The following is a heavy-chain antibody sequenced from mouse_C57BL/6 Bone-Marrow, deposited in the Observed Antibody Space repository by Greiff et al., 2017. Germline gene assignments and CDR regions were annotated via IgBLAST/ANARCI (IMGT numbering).Heavy chain of an antibody. CDR3: AITTVVAPQWYFDV. CDR1: GYTFTSYW. CDR2: IHPSDSDT. D-gene: IGHD1-1*01. V-gene: IGHV1-74*01. J-gene: IGHJ1*03. Sequence: QVQLKQPGAELEKPGASVKVSCKASGYTFTSYWMHWVKQRPGQGLEWIGRIHPSDSDTNYNQKFKGKATLTVDKSSSTAYMQLSSLTSEDSAVYSGAITTVVAPQWYFDVWGTGTTVTVSS.